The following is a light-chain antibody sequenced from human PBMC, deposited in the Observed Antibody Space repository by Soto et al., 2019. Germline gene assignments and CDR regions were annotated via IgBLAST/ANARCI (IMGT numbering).Light chain of an antibody. V-gene: IGKV1-6*01. J-gene: IGKJ1*01. Sequence: IQMTQSPSSLSASVGDRVTITCRASQSISNHLNWYQQEPGKAPKLLIFAASSLQSGVPSRFRGSRSGTEFTLTVSSLQPEDFATYYCLQDHDDSWTFGQGTKVDIK. CDR2: AAS. CDR1: QSISNH. CDR3: LQDHDDSWT.